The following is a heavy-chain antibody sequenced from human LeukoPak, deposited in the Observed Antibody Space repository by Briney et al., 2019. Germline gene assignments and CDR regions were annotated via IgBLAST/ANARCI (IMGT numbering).Heavy chain of an antibody. V-gene: IGHV1-46*01. CDR2: INPTGGST. CDR1: GYTLTELS. J-gene: IGHJ5*02. CDR3: ARDNSVRDEAWWFSP. D-gene: IGHD5-24*01. Sequence: ASVKVSCKVSGYTLTELSMHWVRQAPGQGLEWMGLINPTGGSTGYAQKFQGRVTLTRDMSTSTDYLELSSLRSEDTAVYYCARDNSVRDEAWWFSPWGQGTLVTVSS.